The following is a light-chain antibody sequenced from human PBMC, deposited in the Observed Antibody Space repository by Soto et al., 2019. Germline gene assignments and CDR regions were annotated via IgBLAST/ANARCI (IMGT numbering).Light chain of an antibody. Sequence: DIVLTQSPDALSXXSVXXXXXXXSAXEILSSSYLAWYQQKPGQAPRLLIYDASGRATGIPDRFSGSGSGTDFTLTISRLEPEDSAVYYCQQYGGSPSITFGRGTRLEI. J-gene: IGKJ5*01. CDR2: DAS. V-gene: IGKV3-20*01. CDR3: QQYGGSPSIT. CDR1: EILSSSY.